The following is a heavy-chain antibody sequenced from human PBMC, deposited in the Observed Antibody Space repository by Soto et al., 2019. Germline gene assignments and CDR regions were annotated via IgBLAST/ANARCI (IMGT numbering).Heavy chain of an antibody. V-gene: IGHV1-69*13. J-gene: IGHJ6*02. Sequence: SVKVSCKASGGTFSSYAISWVRQAPGQGLEWMGGIIPIFGTANYAQKFQGRVTITADESTSTAYMELSSLRSEDTAVYYCARARVEKIFGVVYYYYYGMDVWGQGTTVTVSS. CDR1: GGTFSSYA. CDR3: ARARVEKIFGVVYYYYYGMDV. D-gene: IGHD3-3*01. CDR2: IIPIFGTA.